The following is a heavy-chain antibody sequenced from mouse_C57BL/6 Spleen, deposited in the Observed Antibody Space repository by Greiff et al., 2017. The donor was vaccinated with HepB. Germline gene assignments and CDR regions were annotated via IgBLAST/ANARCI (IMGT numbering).Heavy chain of an antibody. Sequence: QVQLQQSGPELVKPGASVKISCKASGYAFSSSWMNWVKQRPGKGLEWIGRIYPGDGDTNYNGKFKGKATLTADKSSSTAYMQLSSLTSEDSAVYFCASRVGIRGHSNYLFDYWGQGTTLTVSS. CDR3: ASRVGIRGHSNYLFDY. V-gene: IGHV1-82*01. J-gene: IGHJ2*01. D-gene: IGHD2-5*01. CDR2: IYPGDGDT. CDR1: GYAFSSSW.